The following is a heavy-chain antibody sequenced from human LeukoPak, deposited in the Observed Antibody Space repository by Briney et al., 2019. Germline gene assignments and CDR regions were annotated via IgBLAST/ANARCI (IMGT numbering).Heavy chain of an antibody. CDR1: GFSFNDYT. D-gene: IGHD4-17*01. V-gene: IGHV3-11*06. Sequence: PGGSLRLSCAASGFSFNDYTMNWVRQAPGKGLEWVSYITISSSYTNYADSVKGRFTISRDNAKNSLYLQMNSLRAEDTAVYYCARRDYAQAKDWGQGTLVTVSS. CDR3: ARRDYAQAKD. CDR2: ITISSSYT. J-gene: IGHJ4*02.